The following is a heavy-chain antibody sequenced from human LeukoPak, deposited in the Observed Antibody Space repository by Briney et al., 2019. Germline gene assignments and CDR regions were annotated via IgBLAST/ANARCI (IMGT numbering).Heavy chain of an antibody. V-gene: IGHV1-69*06. D-gene: IGHD6-19*01. CDR2: IIPIFGTA. CDR3: ALGPGIAVAVDQRVDAFDI. J-gene: IGHJ3*02. Sequence: SVKVSCKASGGTFSSYAFSWVRQAPGQGLEWMGGIIPIFGTANYAQKFQGRVTITADKSTSTAYMELSSLRSEDTAVYYCALGPGIAVAVDQRVDAFDIWGQGTMVTVSS. CDR1: GGTFSSYA.